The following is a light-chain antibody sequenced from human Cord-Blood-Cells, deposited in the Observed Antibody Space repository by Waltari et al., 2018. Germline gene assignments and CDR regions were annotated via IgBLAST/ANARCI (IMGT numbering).Light chain of an antibody. Sequence: EIVLTQSPATLSLSPGARATLSCRASQSVSSYLAWYQQKPGQAPRLLIYDASNRATGIPARFSGSGSGTDFTLTISSLEPEDFAVYYCQQRSNWPPEVTFGGGTKVEIK. V-gene: IGKV3-11*01. CDR1: QSVSSY. CDR3: QQRSNWPPEVT. CDR2: DAS. J-gene: IGKJ4*01.